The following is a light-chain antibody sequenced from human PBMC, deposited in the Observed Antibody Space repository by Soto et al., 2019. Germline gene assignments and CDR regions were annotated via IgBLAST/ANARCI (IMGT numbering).Light chain of an antibody. CDR1: QSVSNNY. CDR3: QQDGSSGT. CDR2: GAS. V-gene: IGKV3-20*01. J-gene: IGKJ1*01. Sequence: ETVLTKSPCTLSLSPGERATLCCRASQSVSNNYLAYYQQTPGQAPMLLYKGASIKTAGIPDRCSGSGAGTVFTLTISRLEPEDLAVYYWQQDGSSGTFGQGTKGDIK.